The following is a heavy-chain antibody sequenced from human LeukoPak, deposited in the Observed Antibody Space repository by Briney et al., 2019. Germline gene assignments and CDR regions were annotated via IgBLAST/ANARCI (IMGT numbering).Heavy chain of an antibody. Sequence: GGSLRLSCAASGFTFSSYSMNWVRQAPGKGLEWVSSISSSSSYIYYADSVKGRFTISRDNAKNSLYPQMNSLRAEDTAVYYCARDSDTAMVGKCPDYWGQGTLVTVSS. CDR3: ARDSDTAMVGKCPDY. CDR1: GFTFSSYS. V-gene: IGHV3-21*01. D-gene: IGHD5-18*01. CDR2: ISSSSSYI. J-gene: IGHJ4*02.